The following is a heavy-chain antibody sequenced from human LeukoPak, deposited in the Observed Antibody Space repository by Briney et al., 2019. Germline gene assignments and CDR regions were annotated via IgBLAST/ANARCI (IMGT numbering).Heavy chain of an antibody. CDR2: ISSSSSYI. J-gene: IGHJ4*02. D-gene: IGHD5-18*01. Sequence: GRSLRLSCEASGFTFDDYAMHWVRQAPGKGLEWVSSISSSSSYIYYADSVKGRFTISRDNAKNSLYLQMNSLRAEDTAVYYCAKAEDTAMAYFDYWGQGTLVTVSS. CDR3: AKAEDTAMAYFDY. CDR1: GFTFDDYA. V-gene: IGHV3-21*04.